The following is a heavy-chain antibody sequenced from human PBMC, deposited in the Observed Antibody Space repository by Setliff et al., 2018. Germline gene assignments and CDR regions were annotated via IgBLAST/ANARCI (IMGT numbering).Heavy chain of an antibody. CDR3: AKVKKPLIRGSGFDY. V-gene: IGHV3-30*02. D-gene: IGHD2-8*01. CDR1: GFVFGTYG. J-gene: IGHJ4*02. CDR2: VRFDGSYK. Sequence: GASLKLSCAASGFVFGTYGMHWVRQAPGKGLDWVASVRFDGSYKVYADSVKGRFTISRDNSENTLFLQMTSLRPEDTGIYYCAKVKKPLIRGSGFDYWGRGTLVTVSS.